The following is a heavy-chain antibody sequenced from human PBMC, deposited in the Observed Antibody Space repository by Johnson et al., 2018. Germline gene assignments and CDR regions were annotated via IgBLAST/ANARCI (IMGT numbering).Heavy chain of an antibody. J-gene: IGHJ1*01. CDR1: GFTFSNYA. D-gene: IGHD3-10*01. V-gene: IGHV3-23*04. CDR3: ARDAGIGIFFGELVNFQH. CDR2: ISGGASST. Sequence: EVQLVESGGGLVQPGGSLRLSCTASGFTFSNYAMSWVRQAPGKGLEWVSTISGGASSTYFPDSVRGRFTIPRDISQNSVYQHRHSLRAEDTAGYSCARDAGIGIFFGELVNFQHWGQGTLVTVSA.